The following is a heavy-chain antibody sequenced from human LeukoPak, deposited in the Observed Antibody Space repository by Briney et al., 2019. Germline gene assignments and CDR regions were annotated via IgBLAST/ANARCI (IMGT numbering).Heavy chain of an antibody. Sequence: GRSLRLSCAASGFTFCSYGMHWVRQAPGKGLEWVAAISYDGSNKYYADSVKGRFTISRDNSKNTLYLQMNSLRAEDTAVYYCAKLGIAAAGASFAFDIWGQGTMVTVSS. J-gene: IGHJ3*02. CDR1: GFTFCSYG. CDR3: AKLGIAAAGASFAFDI. CDR2: ISYDGSNK. V-gene: IGHV3-30*18. D-gene: IGHD6-13*01.